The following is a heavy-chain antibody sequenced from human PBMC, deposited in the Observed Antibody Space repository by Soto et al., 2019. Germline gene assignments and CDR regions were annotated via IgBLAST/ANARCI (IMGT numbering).Heavy chain of an antibody. CDR2: IYYSGST. CDR3: ARDAQGGYCSSTSCYRNYYYGMDV. V-gene: IGHV4-30-4*01. J-gene: IGHJ6*02. CDR1: GGSISSGDYY. D-gene: IGHD2-2*01. Sequence: TLSLTCTVSGGSISSGDYYWSWIRQPPGKGLEWIGYIYYSGSTYYNPSLKSRVTISVDTSKSQFSLKLSSVTAADTAVYYCARDAQGGYCSSTSCYRNYYYGMDVWGQGTTVTVSS.